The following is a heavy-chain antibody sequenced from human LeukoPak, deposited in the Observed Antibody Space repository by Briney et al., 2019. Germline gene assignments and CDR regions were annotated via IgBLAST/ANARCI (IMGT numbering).Heavy chain of an antibody. CDR1: GFTFSNAW. CDR2: IKSKTDGGTT. V-gene: IGHV3-15*01. Sequence: GGSLRLSCAASGFTFSNAWMSWVRQAPGKGLEWVGRIKSKTDGGTTDYAAPVKGRFTISRDDSKNTLYLQMNSLKTEDTAVYYCTTTHYGDYVLVGFDYWGQGTLVTVSS. CDR3: TTTHYGDYVLVGFDY. D-gene: IGHD4-17*01. J-gene: IGHJ4*02.